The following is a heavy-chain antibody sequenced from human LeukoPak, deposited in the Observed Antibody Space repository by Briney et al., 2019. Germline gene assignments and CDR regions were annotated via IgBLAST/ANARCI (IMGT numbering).Heavy chain of an antibody. V-gene: IGHV4-4*09. Sequence: SSETLSLTCTVSGGSISSYYWSWIRQPPGKGLEWIGYIYTSGSTNYNPSLKSRVTISVDTSKNQFSLKLSSVTAADTAVYYCARHESSGWFYFDYWGQGALVTVSS. J-gene: IGHJ4*02. CDR2: IYTSGST. CDR3: ARHESSGWFYFDY. D-gene: IGHD6-19*01. CDR1: GGSISSYY.